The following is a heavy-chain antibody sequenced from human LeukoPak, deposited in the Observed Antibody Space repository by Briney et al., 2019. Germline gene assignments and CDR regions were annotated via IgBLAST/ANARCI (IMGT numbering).Heavy chain of an antibody. CDR3: GRVGSGGTREDTLDI. V-gene: IGHV3-21*01. J-gene: IGHJ3*02. Sequence: GGSLRLSCAASGFTFSSYAMSWVRQTPGKGLEWVSSIGSSSSHIYYADSVKGRFTISRDNAKNSLYLQMNSLRAEDTAVYYCGRVGSGGTREDTLDIWGQGTMVTVSS. CDR1: GFTFSSYA. CDR2: IGSSSSHI. D-gene: IGHD1-26*01.